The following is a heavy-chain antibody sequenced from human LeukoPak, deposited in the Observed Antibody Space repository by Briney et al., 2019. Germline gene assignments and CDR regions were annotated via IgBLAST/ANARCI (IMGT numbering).Heavy chain of an antibody. V-gene: IGHV3-23*01. CDR2: TSGSGGST. Sequence: GGSLRLSCAASGFTFGTYAMSWVRQAPGKGLEWVSGTSGSGGSTYYTDSVKGRFIISRDNSRNTLYLQVHSLRAEDTAVYYCAKGWSKSSLDGFDIGGQGTMVTVSS. D-gene: IGHD1-26*01. CDR3: AKGWSKSSLDGFDI. J-gene: IGHJ3*02. CDR1: GFTFGTYA.